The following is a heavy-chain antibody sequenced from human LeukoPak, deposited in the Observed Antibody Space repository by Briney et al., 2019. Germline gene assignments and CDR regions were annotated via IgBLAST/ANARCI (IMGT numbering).Heavy chain of an antibody. V-gene: IGHV4-59*01. CDR2: IYYSGST. J-gene: IGHJ4*02. CDR3: ARTYYYDSAPDY. CDR1: GGSISSYY. D-gene: IGHD3-22*01. Sequence: PSETLSLTCTVSGGSISSYYWSWIRQPPGKGLEWIGYIYYSGSTNYNPSLKSRVTISADTSKNQFSLKLSSVTAADTAVYYCARTYYYDSAPDYWGQGTLVTVSS.